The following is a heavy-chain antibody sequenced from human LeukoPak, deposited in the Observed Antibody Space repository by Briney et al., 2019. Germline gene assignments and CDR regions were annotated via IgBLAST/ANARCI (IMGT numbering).Heavy chain of an antibody. CDR3: AKEGIDAFDV. CDR1: GFTFSSYG. V-gene: IGHV3-30*02. CDR2: IDYDGRNE. Sequence: AGGSLRLSCAASGFTFSSYGMHWLRQAPGKGLEWVAFIDYDGRNEFYGDSVKGRFTISRDNSKNTLYLQMNSLRGDDTAVYYCAKEGIDAFDVWGQGTMVTVSS. J-gene: IGHJ3*01.